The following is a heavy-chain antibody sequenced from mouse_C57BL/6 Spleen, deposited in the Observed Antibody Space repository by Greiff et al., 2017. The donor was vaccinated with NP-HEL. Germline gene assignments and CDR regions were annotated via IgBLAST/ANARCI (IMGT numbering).Heavy chain of an antibody. CDR2: ISGGGGNT. CDR3: ARRTTVVDWYFDV. V-gene: IGHV5-9*01. CDR1: GFTFSSYT. D-gene: IGHD1-1*01. Sequence: DVKLVESGGGLVKPGGSLKLSCAASGFTFSSYTMSWVRQTPEKRLEWVATISGGGGNTYYPDSVKGRFTISRDNAKNTLYLQMSSLRSEDTALYYCARRTTVVDWYFDVWGTGTTVTVSS. J-gene: IGHJ1*03.